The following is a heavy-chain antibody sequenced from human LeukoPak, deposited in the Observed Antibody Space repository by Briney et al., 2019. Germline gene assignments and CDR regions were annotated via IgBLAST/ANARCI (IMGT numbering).Heavy chain of an antibody. D-gene: IGHD2-2*01. CDR2: IIPILGIA. CDR1: GGTFSSYA. CDR3: ARDRVEAPAAGNWFDP. V-gene: IGHV1-69*04. Sequence: SVKVSCKASGGTFSSYAISWVRQAPGQGLEWMGRIIPILGIANYAQKFQGRVTITTDESTSTAYMELSSLRSEDTAVYYCARDRVEAPAAGNWFDPWGQGTLVTVSS. J-gene: IGHJ5*02.